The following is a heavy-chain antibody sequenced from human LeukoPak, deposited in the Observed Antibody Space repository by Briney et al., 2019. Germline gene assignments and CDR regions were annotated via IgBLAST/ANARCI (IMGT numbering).Heavy chain of an antibody. CDR2: IYYSGST. Sequence: SQTLSLTCTVSGGSISSGDYYWRWIRQPPGKGLEWIGYIYYSGSTYYNPSLKSRVTISIDTSKNQFSLKLSSVTAADTAVYYCARASQLLEGFDYWGQGTLVTVSS. J-gene: IGHJ4*02. CDR3: ARASQLLEGFDY. CDR1: GGSISSGDYY. V-gene: IGHV4-30-4*08. D-gene: IGHD2-2*01.